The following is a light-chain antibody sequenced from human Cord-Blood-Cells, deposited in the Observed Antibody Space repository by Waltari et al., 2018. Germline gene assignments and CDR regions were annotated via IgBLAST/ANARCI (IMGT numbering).Light chain of an antibody. CDR1: SSDVGGYNY. CDR3: SSYTSSSTLV. V-gene: IGLV2-14*01. CDR2: EVS. J-gene: IGLJ1*01. Sequence: QSALTRPASVSGSPGQSITISCTGTSSDVGGYNYVSRYQQPPGNAPKLMIYEVSNRPSGVSNRFSGSKSGNTASLTISGLQAEDEADYYCSSYTSSSTLVFGTGTKVTVL.